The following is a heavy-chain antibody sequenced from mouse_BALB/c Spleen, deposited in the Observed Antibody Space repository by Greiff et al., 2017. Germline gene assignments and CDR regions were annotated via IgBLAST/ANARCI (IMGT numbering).Heavy chain of an antibody. D-gene: IGHD2-4*01. CDR1: GFNIKDYY. J-gene: IGHJ3*01. CDR2: IDPENGNT. Sequence: EVKLMESGAELVRPGALVKLSCKASGFNIKDYYMHWVKQRPEQGLEWIGWIDPENGNTIYDPKFQGKASITADTSSNTAYLQLSSLTSEDTAVYYCAREITTWFAYWGQGTLVTVSA. V-gene: IGHV14-1*02. CDR3: AREITTWFAY.